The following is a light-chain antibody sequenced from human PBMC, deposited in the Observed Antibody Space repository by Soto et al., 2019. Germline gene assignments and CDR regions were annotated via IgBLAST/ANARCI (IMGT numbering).Light chain of an antibody. CDR1: QGISNY. CDR2: AAS. J-gene: IGKJ5*01. V-gene: IGKV1-27*01. CDR3: QKYNSALIT. Sequence: DIQMTQSPSSLSASLGDRVTGTGGASQGISNYLAWYQQKPGKVPKLLIYAASTLQSGVPSRFSGSGSGTDFTLTISSLQPEDVATYYCQKYNSALITFGQGTRLEIK.